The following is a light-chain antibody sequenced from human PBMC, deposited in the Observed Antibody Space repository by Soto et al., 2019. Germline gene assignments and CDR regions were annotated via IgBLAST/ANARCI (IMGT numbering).Light chain of an antibody. CDR1: STDIGAYNY. CDR2: EGT. J-gene: IGLJ1*01. Sequence: QSALTQPASVSGSPGQSITISCTGTSTDIGAYNYVSWYQQHPGKAPKLLIYEGTNRPSGVSNRFSGSKSGNTASLTISGLQAEDEANYYCNSYTTLSNRVFGTGTKVTVL. CDR3: NSYTTLSNRV. V-gene: IGLV2-14*01.